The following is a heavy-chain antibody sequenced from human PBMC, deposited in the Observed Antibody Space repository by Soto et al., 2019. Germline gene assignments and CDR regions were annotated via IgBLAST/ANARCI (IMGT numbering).Heavy chain of an antibody. CDR2: IDPSDSQT. D-gene: IGHD3-22*01. V-gene: IGHV5-10-1*01. CDR1: GYSFAGYW. J-gene: IGHJ4*02. Sequence: GESLKISCKGSGYSFAGYWITWVRQKPGKGVEWMGRIDPSDSQTYYSPSFRGHVTISVTKSITTVFLQWSSLRASDTAMYYCARQIYDSDTGPNFQYYFDSWGQGTPVTVSS. CDR3: ARQIYDSDTGPNFQYYFDS.